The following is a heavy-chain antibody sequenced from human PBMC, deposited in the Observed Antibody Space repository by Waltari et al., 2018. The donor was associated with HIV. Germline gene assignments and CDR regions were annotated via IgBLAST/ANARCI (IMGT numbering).Heavy chain of an antibody. Sequence: QLQLQESGPGLVKPSETLSLTCTVSGGSISSSSYYWGWIRQPPGKGLEWIGSIYYSGSTYYNPSLKSRVTISVDTSKNQFSLKLSSVTAADTAVYYCARPYYDILTGYYFAAFDIWGQGTMVTVSS. CDR3: ARPYYDILTGYYFAAFDI. CDR2: IYYSGST. CDR1: GGSISSSSYY. V-gene: IGHV4-39*07. D-gene: IGHD3-9*01. J-gene: IGHJ3*02.